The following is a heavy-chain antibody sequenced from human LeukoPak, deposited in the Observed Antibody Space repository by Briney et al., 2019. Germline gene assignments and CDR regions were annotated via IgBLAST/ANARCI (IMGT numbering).Heavy chain of an antibody. CDR1: GGSISSYY. Sequence: SSETLSLTCTVPGGSISSYYWSWIRQPPGKGLEWIGYIYYSGRSGSTNYSPSLKSRGTISVDTSKNQFSLKLSSVTAADTAVYYCARVGGVRGAHHIWGQGTMVTVSS. CDR3: ARVGGVRGAHHI. D-gene: IGHD3-10*01. CDR2: IYYSGRSGST. J-gene: IGHJ3*02. V-gene: IGHV4-59*01.